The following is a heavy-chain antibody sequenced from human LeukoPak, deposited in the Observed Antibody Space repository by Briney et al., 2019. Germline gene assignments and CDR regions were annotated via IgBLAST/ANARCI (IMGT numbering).Heavy chain of an antibody. Sequence: SETLSLTCTVSGGSISSYYWSWIRQPPGKGLEWIGYIYYSGSTNYNPSLKSRVTISVDRSKNQFSLKLSSVTAADTAVYYCARGGGYSYGYAYWGQGTLVTVSS. V-gene: IGHV4-59*12. CDR3: ARGGGYSYGYAY. D-gene: IGHD5-18*01. CDR2: IYYSGST. CDR1: GGSISSYY. J-gene: IGHJ4*02.